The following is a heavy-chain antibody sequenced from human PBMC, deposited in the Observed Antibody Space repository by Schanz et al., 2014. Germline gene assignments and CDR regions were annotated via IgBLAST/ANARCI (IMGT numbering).Heavy chain of an antibody. CDR1: GFPFSAYG. CDR2: IWYDGNNK. V-gene: IGHV3-33*06. Sequence: QVQLVESGGGMVQPGRSLRLSCAASGFPFSAYGMHWVRQAPGKGLEWVAVIWYDGNNKYYADSVKGRFTISRDNSKNTLYLQMNSLRAEDTALYYCAKDPHRDYGGKPQAFDIWGQGTMVTVSS. J-gene: IGHJ3*02. D-gene: IGHD4-17*01. CDR3: AKDPHRDYGGKPQAFDI.